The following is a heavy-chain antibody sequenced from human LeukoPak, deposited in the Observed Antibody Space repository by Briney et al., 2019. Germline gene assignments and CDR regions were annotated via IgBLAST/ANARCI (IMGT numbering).Heavy chain of an antibody. V-gene: IGHV3-7*01. Sequence: GGSLRLSCAASGFTFSTYWMSWVRQAPGEGLEWVANINQGGSGKYYLDSVKGRFSISRDDAKNSLFLQMDSLRADDTAVYYCARDRRSSAGSDFWGQGTRVTVSS. CDR2: INQGGSGK. D-gene: IGHD6-13*01. J-gene: IGHJ4*02. CDR1: GFTFSTYW. CDR3: ARDRRSSAGSDF.